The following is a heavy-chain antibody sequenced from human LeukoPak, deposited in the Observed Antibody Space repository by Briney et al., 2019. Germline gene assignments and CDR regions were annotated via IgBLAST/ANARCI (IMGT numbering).Heavy chain of an antibody. Sequence: SETLSLTCAVYGGSFSGYYWSWIRQPPGKGLEWIGEINHSGSTNYNPSLKSRVTISVDTSKNQFSLKLSSVTAADTAVYYCASGRLRDDILTGYSIQHYFDYWGQGTLVTVSS. CDR1: GGSFSGYY. V-gene: IGHV4-34*01. D-gene: IGHD3-9*01. J-gene: IGHJ4*02. CDR3: ASGRLRDDILTGYSIQHYFDY. CDR2: INHSGST.